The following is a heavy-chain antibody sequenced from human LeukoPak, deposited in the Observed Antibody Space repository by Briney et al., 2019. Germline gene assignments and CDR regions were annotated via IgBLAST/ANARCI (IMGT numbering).Heavy chain of an antibody. V-gene: IGHV4-38-2*02. CDR1: GYSISSGYY. Sequence: SETLSLTWTVSGYSISSGYYWGWIRQPPGKGLEWIGSIYHSGSTYYNPSLKSRVTISVDTSKNQFSLKLSSVTAADTAVYYCAREDSVSYYMDVWGKGTTVTVSS. CDR3: AREDSVSYYMDV. D-gene: IGHD2-15*01. CDR2: IYHSGST. J-gene: IGHJ6*03.